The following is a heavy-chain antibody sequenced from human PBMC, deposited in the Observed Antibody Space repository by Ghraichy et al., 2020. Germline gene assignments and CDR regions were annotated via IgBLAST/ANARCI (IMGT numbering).Heavy chain of an antibody. Sequence: GESLNISCATSGFTFSNHGMHWVRQAPGKGLEWVAVIWYDGSNKYYADSVKGRFTISSANSKNTLYLQKTSLRADDTAVYFCARDVTYEYDRFDPWGQGTLVTVSS. D-gene: IGHD3-16*01. V-gene: IGHV3-33*01. CDR1: GFTFSNHG. CDR3: ARDVTYEYDRFDP. CDR2: IWYDGSNK. J-gene: IGHJ5*02.